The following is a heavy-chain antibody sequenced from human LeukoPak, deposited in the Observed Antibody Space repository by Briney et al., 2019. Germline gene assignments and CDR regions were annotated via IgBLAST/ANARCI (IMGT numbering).Heavy chain of an antibody. CDR1: GESFSGYY. D-gene: IGHD3-3*01. CDR3: ARGRYYDFWGGPGAFDI. V-gene: IGHV4-34*01. Sequence: SETLSLTCAVYGESFSGYYWSWIRQPPGKGLEWIGEINHSGSTNYNPSLKSRVTISVDTSKNQFSLKLSSVTAADTAVYYCARGRYYDFWGGPGAFDIWGQGTMVTVSS. CDR2: INHSGST. J-gene: IGHJ3*02.